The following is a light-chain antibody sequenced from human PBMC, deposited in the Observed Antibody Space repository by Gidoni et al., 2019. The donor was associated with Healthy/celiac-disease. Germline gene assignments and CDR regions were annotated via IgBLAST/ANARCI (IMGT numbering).Light chain of an antibody. CDR2: WAS. CDR1: QSVLYSSNNKNY. J-gene: IGKJ1*01. V-gene: IGKV4-1*01. Sequence: DIVMTQSPDSLAVSLGERATTNCKSSQSVLYSSNNKNYLAWYQQKPGQPTKLLIYWASTRESGVPGRFSGSGSGTDFTLTISSLQDEDVAVYYCQQYYSTPPTFGQGTKVEIK. CDR3: QQYYSTPPT.